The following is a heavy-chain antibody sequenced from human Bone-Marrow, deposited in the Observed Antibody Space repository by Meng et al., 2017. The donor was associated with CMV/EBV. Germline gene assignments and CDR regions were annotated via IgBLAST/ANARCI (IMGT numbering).Heavy chain of an antibody. V-gene: IGHV4-59*01. Sequence: SESLSLTCTVSGGSISSYYWSWIRQPPGKGLEWIWYIYYSGSTNYNPSLKSRVTISVDTSKNQFSLKLSSVTAADTAVYYCARDQGSGSYYKGYGMDVWGQGTTVTVSS. D-gene: IGHD3-10*01. CDR2: IYYSGST. CDR3: ARDQGSGSYYKGYGMDV. CDR1: GGSISSYY. J-gene: IGHJ6*02.